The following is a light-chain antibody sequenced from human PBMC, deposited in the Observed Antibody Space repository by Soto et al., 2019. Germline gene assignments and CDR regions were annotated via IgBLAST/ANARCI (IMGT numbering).Light chain of an antibody. CDR3: QQTYSSPLT. CDR1: QSISSH. CDR2: AAF. J-gene: IGKJ4*01. Sequence: DIRMTQSPSSLSASVGDRVTLTCRASQSISSHLNWYQQMPGKAPSLLIYAAFTLQSGVPSRFSGSGSGTDFTLTISSLHPEDFATYYCQQTYSSPLTFGGGTKVEIK. V-gene: IGKV1-39*01.